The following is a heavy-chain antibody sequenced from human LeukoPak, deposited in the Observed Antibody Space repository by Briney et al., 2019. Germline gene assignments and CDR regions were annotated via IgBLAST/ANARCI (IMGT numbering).Heavy chain of an antibody. Sequence: ASVKVSCKASGYTFTSYGISWVRQAPGQGLEWMGWISAYNGNTNYAQKFQGWVTMTRDTSISTAYMELSRLRSDDTAVYYCARERAVSGYSSGLDAFDIWGQGTMVTVSS. V-gene: IGHV1-18*01. CDR2: ISAYNGNT. CDR1: GYTFTSYG. J-gene: IGHJ3*02. D-gene: IGHD6-25*01. CDR3: ARERAVSGYSSGLDAFDI.